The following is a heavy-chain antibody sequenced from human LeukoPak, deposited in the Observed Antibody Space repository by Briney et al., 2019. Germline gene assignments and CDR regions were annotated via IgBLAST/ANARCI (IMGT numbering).Heavy chain of an antibody. D-gene: IGHD3-22*01. CDR1: GFTFSRSW. CDR3: ARESYFYDSSGNYPRLGY. Sequence: GGSLRLSCAASGFTFSRSWMNWVRQAPGKGLEWVANIKQDGSEKYYVDSVKGRFTISRDNAKNSLYLQMNSLRAEDTAVYYCARESYFYDSSGNYPRLGYWGQGTLVTVSS. V-gene: IGHV3-7*01. CDR2: IKQDGSEK. J-gene: IGHJ4*02.